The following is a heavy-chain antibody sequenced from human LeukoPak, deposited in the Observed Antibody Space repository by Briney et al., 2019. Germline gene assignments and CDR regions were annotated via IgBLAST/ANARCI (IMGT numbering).Heavy chain of an antibody. D-gene: IGHD5-18*01. V-gene: IGHV3-48*03. CDR3: ARGVDTAMDTHFDY. J-gene: IGHJ4*02. CDR2: ISSSHSTI. CDR1: GFTFSSYE. Sequence: GGSLRLSCAASGFTFSSYEMNWVRQAPGKGLEWVSYISSSHSTISYADSVKGRFTISRDDAKNSLYLQMYSLRAEDTAIYYCARGVDTAMDTHFDYWGQGTLVIVSS.